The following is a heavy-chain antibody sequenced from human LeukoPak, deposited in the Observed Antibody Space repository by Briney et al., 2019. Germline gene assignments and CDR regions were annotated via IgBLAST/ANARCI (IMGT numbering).Heavy chain of an antibody. V-gene: IGHV2-5*02. Sequence: GSGPTLVKPTQTLTLTCTFSGFSLSTSGVGVGWIRQPPGKALEWLALIYWDDDKRYSPSLKSRLTITKDTSKNQVVLTMPNMDPVDTGSYYCAHHPAVPAATPTLPDYWGQGTLVTVSS. CDR2: IYWDDDK. CDR1: GFSLSTSGVG. J-gene: IGHJ4*02. D-gene: IGHD2-2*01. CDR3: AHHPAVPAATPTLPDY.